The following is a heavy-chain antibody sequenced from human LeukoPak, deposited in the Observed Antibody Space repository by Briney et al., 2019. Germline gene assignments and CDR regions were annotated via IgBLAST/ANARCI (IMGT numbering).Heavy chain of an antibody. CDR3: ARDPGDSFDY. CDR2: IKQDGSEK. Sequence: GGSLRLSCAASGFIFTNAWMTWVRQAPGKGLEWVANIKQDGSEKYYVDSVKGRFTISRDNAKNSLYLQMNSLRAEDTAVYYCARDPGDSFDYWGQGTLVTVSS. CDR1: GFIFTNAW. J-gene: IGHJ4*02. V-gene: IGHV3-7*03.